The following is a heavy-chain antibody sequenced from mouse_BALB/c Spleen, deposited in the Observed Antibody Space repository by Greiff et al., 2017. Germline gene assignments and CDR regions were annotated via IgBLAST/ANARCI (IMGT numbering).Heavy chain of an antibody. CDR2: ISSGGSYT. CDR1: GFTFSSYG. D-gene: IGHD1-2*01. J-gene: IGHJ3*01. Sequence: DVKLVESGGDLVKPGGSLKLSCAASGFTFSSYGMSWVRQTPDKRLEWVATISSGGSYTYYPDSVKGRFTSSRDNAKNTLYLQMSSLKSEDTAMYYCARPRVPTATRAWLAYWGQGTLVTVSA. CDR3: ARPRVPTATRAWLAY. V-gene: IGHV5-6*02.